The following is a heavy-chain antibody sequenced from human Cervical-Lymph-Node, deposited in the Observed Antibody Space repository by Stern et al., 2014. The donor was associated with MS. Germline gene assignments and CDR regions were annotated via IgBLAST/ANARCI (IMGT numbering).Heavy chain of an antibody. D-gene: IGHD5-12*01. CDR1: GYTFTGYY. CDR2: INPNSGAT. Sequence: VQLVQSGAEVKKPGASVKVSCKASGYTFTGYYMNWVRQAPGQGLEWMGRINPNSGATNYEQKFQGRVTMTRDMSTSTAYMEVGTLTSDDTAVYYCARTDRTYSASNFDLWGQETLVTVSS. J-gene: IGHJ4*02. V-gene: IGHV1-2*06. CDR3: ARTDRTYSASNFDL.